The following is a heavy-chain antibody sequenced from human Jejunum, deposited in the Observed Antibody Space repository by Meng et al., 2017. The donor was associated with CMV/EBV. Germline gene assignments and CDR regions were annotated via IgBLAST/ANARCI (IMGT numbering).Heavy chain of an antibody. CDR1: GFTFSSYW. Sequence: CAASGFTFSSYWMSWVRKATGKGLEWVANIKQDGSEKYYVDSVKGRFTISRDNAKNSLYLQMNSLRAEDTAVYYCARDHRGRPHDYWGQGTLVTVSS. J-gene: IGHJ4*02. V-gene: IGHV3-7*01. CDR3: ARDHRGRPHDY. CDR2: IKQDGSEK. D-gene: IGHD1-14*01.